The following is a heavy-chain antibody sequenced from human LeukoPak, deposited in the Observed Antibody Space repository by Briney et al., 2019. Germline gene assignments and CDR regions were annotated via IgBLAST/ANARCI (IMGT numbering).Heavy chain of an antibody. J-gene: IGHJ1*01. V-gene: IGHV3-23*01. CDR1: GFTFSSYA. D-gene: IGHD6-19*01. CDR3: AKDPPYSSGWYDEYFQH. Sequence: PGGSLRLSCAASGFTFSSYAMSWVRQAPGKGREWVSAISGSGGSTYYADSVKGRFTISRDNSKNTLYLQMNSLRAEDTAVYYCAKDPPYSSGWYDEYFQHWGQGTLVTVSS. CDR2: ISGSGGST.